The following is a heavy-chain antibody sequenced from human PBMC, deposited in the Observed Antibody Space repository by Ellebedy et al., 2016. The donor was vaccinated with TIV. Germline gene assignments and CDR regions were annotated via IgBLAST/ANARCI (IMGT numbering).Heavy chain of an antibody. CDR1: GGSISSGGYY. D-gene: IGHD3-10*01. CDR3: ARDTQYGSGSYYRRDPKYYYYYGMDV. Sequence: SETLSLXXTVSGGSISSGGYYWSWIRQHPGKGLEWIGYIYYSGSTYYNPSLKSRVTISVDTSKNQFSLKLSSVTAADTAVYYCARDTQYGSGSYYRRDPKYYYYYGMDVWGQGTTVTVSS. CDR2: IYYSGST. V-gene: IGHV4-31*03. J-gene: IGHJ6*02.